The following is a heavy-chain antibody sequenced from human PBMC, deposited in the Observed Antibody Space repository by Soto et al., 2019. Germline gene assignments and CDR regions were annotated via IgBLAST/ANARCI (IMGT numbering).Heavy chain of an antibody. J-gene: IGHJ3*02. D-gene: IGHD3-22*01. Sequence: GGSLRLSCAASGFTVSSNYMSWVRQAPGKGLEWVSVIYSGGSKYYAGTVKGRFTISRHNSKSTLYLQMKSLRAEDTAVYYGARGYYYDSSGYYGSFDIWGQGTMVTVSS. CDR1: GFTVSSNY. V-gene: IGHV3-53*04. CDR3: ARGYYYDSSGYYGSFDI. CDR2: IYSGGSK.